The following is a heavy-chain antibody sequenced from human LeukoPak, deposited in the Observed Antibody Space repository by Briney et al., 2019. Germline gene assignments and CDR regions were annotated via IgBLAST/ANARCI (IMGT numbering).Heavy chain of an antibody. CDR1: GGSISSSSYY. CDR3: ARVIPGYYPPYFDY. Sequence: SETLSLTCTVSGGSISSSSYYWGWIRQPPGKGLEWIGSIYYSGSTYYNPSLKSRVTISVDTSKNQFSLKLSSVTAADTAVYYCARVIPGYYPPYFDYWGQGTLVTVSS. CDR2: IYYSGST. J-gene: IGHJ4*02. D-gene: IGHD3-9*01. V-gene: IGHV4-39*07.